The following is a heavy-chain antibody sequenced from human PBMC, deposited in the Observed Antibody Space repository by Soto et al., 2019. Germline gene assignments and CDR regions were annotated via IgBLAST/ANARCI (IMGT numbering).Heavy chain of an antibody. V-gene: IGHV4-38-2*02. CDR1: GYSMTSGFY. CDR2: VYNSGAT. D-gene: IGHD6-13*01. Sequence: SETLSLTCDVSGYSMTSGFYWGWIRQTPGKGLEWIGSVYNSGATYYNPPLHRRVTISVDTSKSQSSPKLSSPTAADTGTQYCAREISFARQAGGSTPWGQGTQVTV. CDR3: AREISFARQAGGSTP. J-gene: IGHJ5*02.